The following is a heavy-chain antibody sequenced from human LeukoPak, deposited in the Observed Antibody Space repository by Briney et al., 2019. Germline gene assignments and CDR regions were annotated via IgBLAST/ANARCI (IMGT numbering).Heavy chain of an antibody. V-gene: IGHV3-23*01. CDR2: FSGTTGDT. CDR1: GLIFSSYD. Sequence: AGGSLRLSCAASGLIFSSYDMSWVRPAPGKGLEWVSSFSGTTGDTYYADSVKGRFTVSRDNSKNTLYLQMSSLRGEDTAVYYCATGYNYGPDYWGQGTLVTVSS. CDR3: ATGYNYGPDY. D-gene: IGHD5-18*01. J-gene: IGHJ4*02.